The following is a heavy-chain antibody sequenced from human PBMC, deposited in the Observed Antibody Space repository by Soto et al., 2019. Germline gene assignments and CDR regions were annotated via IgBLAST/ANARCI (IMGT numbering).Heavy chain of an antibody. CDR3: AKDRVGWELLEAGDY. V-gene: IGHV3-30*18. CDR2: ISYDGSNK. D-gene: IGHD1-26*01. CDR1: GFTFSSYG. Sequence: QVQLVESGGGVVQPGRSLRLSCAASGFTFSSYGMHWVRQAPGKGLEWVAVISYDGSNKYYADSVKGRFTISRDNSKNTLYLQMNSLRAEDTAVYYCAKDRVGWELLEAGDYWGQGTLVTVSS. J-gene: IGHJ4*02.